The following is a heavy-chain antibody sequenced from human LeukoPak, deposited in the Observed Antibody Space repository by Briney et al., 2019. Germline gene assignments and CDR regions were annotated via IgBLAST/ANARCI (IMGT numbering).Heavy chain of an antibody. J-gene: IGHJ4*02. D-gene: IGHD2-15*01. CDR2: INGGGGST. CDR1: GFTVSNYV. Sequence: PGGSLRLSCAASGFTVSNYVRSWVRQAPGKGPEWVSGINGGGGSTFYAESVTGRFTISIDNSKNTLFLQMNTLRAEDTAVYYCVKDGRRSPPCWGQGTLVTVSS. CDR3: VKDGRRSPPC. V-gene: IGHV3-23*01.